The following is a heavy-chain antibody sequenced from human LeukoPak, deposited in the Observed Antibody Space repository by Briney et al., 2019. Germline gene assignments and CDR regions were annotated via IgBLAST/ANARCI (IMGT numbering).Heavy chain of an antibody. V-gene: IGHV3-23*01. CDR3: AKDGSCGDYYFYFYMDV. CDR2: ISGRGYYT. CDR1: GSGFTFGNLG. Sequence: GGSLRLSCEASGSGFTFGNLGMSWVRQAPGRGLGWLSGISGRGYYTYYADSVNGRLTISRDNSKNPLYIEMNSLRAEDTAVYYCAKDGSCGDYYFYFYMDVWGKGTTVTVSS. D-gene: IGHD3-10*01. J-gene: IGHJ6*03.